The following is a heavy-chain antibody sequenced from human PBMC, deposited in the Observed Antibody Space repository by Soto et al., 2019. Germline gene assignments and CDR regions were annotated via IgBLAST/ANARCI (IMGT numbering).Heavy chain of an antibody. Sequence: LKISCHGSGYSFTSYWINWVRQMPGKGLEWMGIIYPGDSDTRYSPSFQGQVTISADKSINTAYLQWRSLKASDTAVYYCARHHGSPGSYFGMDVWGQGTTVTVSS. D-gene: IGHD6-13*01. J-gene: IGHJ6*02. CDR1: GYSFTSYW. CDR2: IYPGDSDT. CDR3: ARHHGSPGSYFGMDV. V-gene: IGHV5-51*01.